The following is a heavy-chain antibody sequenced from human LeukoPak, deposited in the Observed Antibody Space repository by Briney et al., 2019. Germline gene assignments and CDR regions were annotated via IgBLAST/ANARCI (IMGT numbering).Heavy chain of an antibody. CDR1: GGSISSYY. CDR3: ARGSTGYSSSWYQYYVY. V-gene: IGHV4-59*12. J-gene: IGHJ4*02. CDR2: IYYSGST. Sequence: SETLSLTCTVSGGSISSYYWSWIRQPPGKGLEWIGYIYYSGSTYYNPSLKSRVTISVDTSKNQFSLKLSSVTAADTAVYYCARGSTGYSSSWYQYYVYWGQGTLVTVSS. D-gene: IGHD6-13*01.